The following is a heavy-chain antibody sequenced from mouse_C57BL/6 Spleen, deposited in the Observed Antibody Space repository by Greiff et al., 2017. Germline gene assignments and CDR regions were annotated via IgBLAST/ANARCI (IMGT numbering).Heavy chain of an antibody. CDR2: INYDGSST. CDR1: GFTFSDYY. Sequence: EVKLMESEGGLVQPGSSMKLSCTASGFTFSDYYMAWVRQVPEKGLEWVANINYDGSSTYYLDSLKSRFIISRDNAKNILYLQMSSLKSEDTATYYCAREGIEGGYDVSLFAYWGQGTLVTVSA. CDR3: AREGIEGGYDVSLFAY. J-gene: IGHJ3*01. V-gene: IGHV5-16*01. D-gene: IGHD2-2*01.